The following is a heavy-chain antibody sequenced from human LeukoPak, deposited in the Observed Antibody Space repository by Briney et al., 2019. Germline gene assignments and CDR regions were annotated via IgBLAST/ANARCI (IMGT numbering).Heavy chain of an antibody. V-gene: IGHV3-23*01. CDR1: GFTFSNCA. J-gene: IGHJ5*02. CDR2: ISGSGTTT. D-gene: IGHD2-8*01. CDR3: AKGEALVYATVNWFDP. Sequence: PGGSLRLSCGASGFTFSNCAMNWVRQAPGKGLEWVSVISGSGTTTNYGDSVRGRFTISRDNSKNTVFLQMNDLRAEDTAVYYCAKGEALVYATVNWFDPWGQGTLVTVSS.